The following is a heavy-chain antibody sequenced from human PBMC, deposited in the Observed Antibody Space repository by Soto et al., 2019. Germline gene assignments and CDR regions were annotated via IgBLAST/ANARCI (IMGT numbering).Heavy chain of an antibody. Sequence: QHPGRGLEWIGYIYYSGSTYYNPSLKSRVAISVDTSKNQLSLKLSSVTAADTAVYYCAIFVPSYDGIRGCSTVSAFLLNRSFDL. D-gene: IGHD3-22*01. V-gene: IGHV4-31*02. CDR2: IYYSGST. J-gene: IGHJ2*01. CDR3: AIFVPSYDGIRGCSTVSAFLLNRSFDL.